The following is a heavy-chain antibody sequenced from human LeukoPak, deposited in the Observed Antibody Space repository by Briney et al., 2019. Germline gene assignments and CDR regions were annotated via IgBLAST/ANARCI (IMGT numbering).Heavy chain of an antibody. CDR3: AKDRASSGYYDY. Sequence: GGSLRLSCAASGFTFSSYGMHWVRQAPGKGLEWVAFIRYDGCNKYYADSVKGRFTISRDNSKNTLYLQMNSLRAEDTAVYYCAKDRASSGYYDYWGQGTLVTVSS. J-gene: IGHJ4*02. CDR1: GFTFSSYG. CDR2: IRYDGCNK. D-gene: IGHD3-22*01. V-gene: IGHV3-30*02.